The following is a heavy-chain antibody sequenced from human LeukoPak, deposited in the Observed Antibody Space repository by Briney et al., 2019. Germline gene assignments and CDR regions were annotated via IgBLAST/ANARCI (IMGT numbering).Heavy chain of an antibody. Sequence: PGGSLRLSCAASGFTFSSYGMHWVRQAPGKGLEWVAVISYDGSNKYYADSVKGRFTISRDNSKNTLYLQMNSLRAEDTAVYYCAKTSSSWPSLIIPTYYFDYWGQGTLVTVSS. CDR1: GFTFSSYG. D-gene: IGHD6-13*01. J-gene: IGHJ4*02. V-gene: IGHV3-30*18. CDR2: ISYDGSNK. CDR3: AKTSSSWPSLIIPTYYFDY.